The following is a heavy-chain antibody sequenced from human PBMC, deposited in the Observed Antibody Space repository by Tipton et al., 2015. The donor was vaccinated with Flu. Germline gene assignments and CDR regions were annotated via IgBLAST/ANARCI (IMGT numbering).Heavy chain of an antibody. V-gene: IGHV3-21*01. D-gene: IGHD1-26*01. CDR3: ARDHLVGVAGMDV. Sequence: SLRLSCAAPGFTFNTYTMNWVRQAPGKGLEWVSSISSSSSYIYYADSVNGRLTISRDNAKNSLYLQISTLRAEDTAVYYCARDHLVGVAGMDVWGQGTTVTVSS. CDR1: GFTFNTYT. CDR2: ISSSSSYI. J-gene: IGHJ6*02.